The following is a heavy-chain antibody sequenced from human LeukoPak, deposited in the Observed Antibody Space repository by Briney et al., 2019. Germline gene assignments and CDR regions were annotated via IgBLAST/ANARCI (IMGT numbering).Heavy chain of an antibody. J-gene: IGHJ4*02. CDR3: ARETFAATARGGDH. CDR1: GFTLSNYW. Sequence: GGSLRLSCAASGFTLSNYWMTWVRQAPRKGLEWVANIKQDGSETYYVDSVKGRFTISRDNAKNSLFLQMNSLRADDTAVYYCARETFAATARGGDHWGQGTLVTVSS. D-gene: IGHD6-13*01. CDR2: IKQDGSET. V-gene: IGHV3-7*01.